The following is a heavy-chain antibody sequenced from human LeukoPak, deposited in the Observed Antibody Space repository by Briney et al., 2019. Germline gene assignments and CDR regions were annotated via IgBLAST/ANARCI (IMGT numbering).Heavy chain of an antibody. V-gene: IGHV2-5*01. CDR2: IHGNDDK. CDR1: GFSLSTSRVG. D-gene: IGHD2-2*01. J-gene: IGHJ1*01. Sequence: SGPTLVNPTRTLTLTCTFSGFSLSTSRVGVGWVRQPPGKALQWLALIHGNDDKRYSPSLKNRLTTSKDSSTSPVVLTMTNMDPVDTATYYCVHDIPRGEGFQHWGQGTLVTVSS. CDR3: VHDIPRGEGFQH.